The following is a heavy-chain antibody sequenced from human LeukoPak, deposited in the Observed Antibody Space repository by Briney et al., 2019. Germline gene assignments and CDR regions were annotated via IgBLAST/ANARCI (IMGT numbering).Heavy chain of an antibody. CDR1: GFTFGTYS. V-gene: IGHV3-21*01. D-gene: IGHD6-19*01. Sequence: GGSLRLSCAASGFTFGTYSMNWVRQAPGKGLEWVSSITGSSSYIYYADSVKGRFTISRDNANNSLYLQMNSLRAEDTAVYYCARDEGLLAVAGFWVSAFDIWGQGTMVTVSS. CDR2: ITGSSSYI. CDR3: ARDEGLLAVAGFWVSAFDI. J-gene: IGHJ3*02.